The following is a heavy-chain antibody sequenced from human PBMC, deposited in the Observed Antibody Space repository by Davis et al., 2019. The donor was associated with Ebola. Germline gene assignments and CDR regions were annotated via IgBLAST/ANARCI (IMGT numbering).Heavy chain of an antibody. D-gene: IGHD5-18*01. Sequence: SETLSLTCGVSGGSISSYYWSWIRQPPGKGMEWIGYIYYSGSTNYNPSLKSRVTISVDTSKNQFSLKLSSVTAADTAVYYCARGSLGYSYGPRGDYWGQGTLVTVSS. CDR3: ARGSLGYSYGPRGDY. J-gene: IGHJ4*02. CDR1: GGSISSYY. V-gene: IGHV4-59*12. CDR2: IYYSGST.